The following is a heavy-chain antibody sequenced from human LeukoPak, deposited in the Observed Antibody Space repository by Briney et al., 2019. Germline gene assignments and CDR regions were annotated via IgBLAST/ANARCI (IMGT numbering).Heavy chain of an antibody. D-gene: IGHD6-19*01. V-gene: IGHV3-48*03. CDR1: GXTFNNFE. CDR3: ATKVPGTSHFS. CDR2: VSGSGSEI. J-gene: IGHJ4*02. Sequence: PGGSLRLSCAASGXTFNNFEMNWVRQAPGKGQEWIAYVSGSGSEIHYGDSVKGRFTISRDNAKSSVYLQMDSLRAEDMALYYCATKVPGTSHFSWGQGTLVTVSS.